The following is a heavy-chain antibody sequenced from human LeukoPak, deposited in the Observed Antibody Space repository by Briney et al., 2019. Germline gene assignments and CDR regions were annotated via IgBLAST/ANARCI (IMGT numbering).Heavy chain of an antibody. Sequence: GRSLRLSCAASGFTFDNYAMHWVRQAPGKGLEWLSVISWNSGYIGYADSVKGRFTISRDNAKKSLDLQMNSLRAEDTAFYYCAKVRGTYSSGYFFDYWGQGTLVTVSS. CDR2: ISWNSGYI. CDR3: AKVRGTYSSGYFFDY. CDR1: GFTFDNYA. D-gene: IGHD6-19*01. J-gene: IGHJ4*02. V-gene: IGHV3-9*01.